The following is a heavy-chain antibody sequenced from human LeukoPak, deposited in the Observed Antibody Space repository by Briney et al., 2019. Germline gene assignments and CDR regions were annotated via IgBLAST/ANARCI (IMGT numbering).Heavy chain of an antibody. V-gene: IGHV1-58*02. CDR3: AAGTTVTNFVNY. D-gene: IGHD4-17*01. CDR1: GSTFTSSA. Sequence: SVKVSCKASGSTFTSSAMQWVRQARGQRLEWIGWIVVGSGNTNYAQKFQERVTITRDMSTSTAYMELSSLRSEDTAVYYCAAGTTVTNFVNYWGQGTLVTVSS. J-gene: IGHJ4*02. CDR2: IVVGSGNT.